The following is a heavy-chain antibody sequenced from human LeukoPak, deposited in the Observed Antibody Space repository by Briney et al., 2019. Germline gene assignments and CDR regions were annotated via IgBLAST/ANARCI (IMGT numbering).Heavy chain of an antibody. V-gene: IGHV1-2*02. D-gene: IGHD2-15*01. CDR3: ARGSGGSPVQH. Sequence: ASVKVSCKAAGNTFTGWYMHWVRQAPGQGLEWMGWINPNSGGTNYAQKLQGRVTMTTDTSTSTAYMELRSLRSDDTAVYYCARGSGGSPVQHWGQGTLVTVSS. CDR2: INPNSGGT. J-gene: IGHJ1*01. CDR1: GNTFTGWY.